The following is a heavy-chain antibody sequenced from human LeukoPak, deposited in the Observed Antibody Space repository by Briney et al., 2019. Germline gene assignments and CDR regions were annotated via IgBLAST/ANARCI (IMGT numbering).Heavy chain of an antibody. CDR2: INHSGST. D-gene: IGHD3-10*01. J-gene: IGHJ4*02. Sequence: PSETLSLTCAVYGGSFSGYHWSWIRQPPGKGLEWIGEINHSGSTNYNPSLKSRVTISADTSKNQFSLKLSSVTTADTAVYYCARTHYYGSGAKYCFDYWGQGTLVTVSS. V-gene: IGHV4-34*01. CDR1: GGSFSGYH. CDR3: ARTHYYGSGAKYCFDY.